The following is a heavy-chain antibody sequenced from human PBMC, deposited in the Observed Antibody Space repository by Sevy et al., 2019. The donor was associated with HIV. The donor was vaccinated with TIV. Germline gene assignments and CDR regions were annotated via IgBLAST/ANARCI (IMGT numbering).Heavy chain of an antibody. Sequence: GGSLRLSCAASGLTFSSYAMSWVRQAPGKGLEWVSAISGSGGSTYYADSVKGRFTTSRDNSKNTLYLQMNSLRAEDTAVYYCAKDGIYCSGGSCRRGHYYYGMDVWGQGTTVTVSS. V-gene: IGHV3-23*01. CDR3: AKDGIYCSGGSCRRGHYYYGMDV. CDR2: ISGSGGST. D-gene: IGHD2-15*01. J-gene: IGHJ6*02. CDR1: GLTFSSYA.